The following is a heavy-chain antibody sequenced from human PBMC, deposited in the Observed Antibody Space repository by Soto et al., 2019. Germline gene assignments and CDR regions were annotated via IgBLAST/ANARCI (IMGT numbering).Heavy chain of an antibody. CDR2: IIPIFGTA. J-gene: IGHJ5*02. V-gene: IGHV1-69*13. Sequence: SVKVSCKASGGTFSSYSISWVRQAPGQGLEWMGGIIPIFGTANYAQKFQGRVTITADESTSTAYMELSSLRSEDTAVYYCARDPRSFSSSWYKWFDPWGQGTLVTVSS. CDR1: GGTFSSYS. CDR3: ARDPRSFSSSWYKWFDP. D-gene: IGHD6-13*01.